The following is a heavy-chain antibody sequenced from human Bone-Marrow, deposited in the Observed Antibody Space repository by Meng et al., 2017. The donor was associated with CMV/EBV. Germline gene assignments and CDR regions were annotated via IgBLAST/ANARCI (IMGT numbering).Heavy chain of an antibody. Sequence: GESLKISFAASGFRFSNFGMHWVRLSPGKGLEWLAFIGYDGGDQFYSDSMKGRFIISRDNSKNTLYLELNSLRAEDTAVYYCAKAGGNSASTAFFYFGIDVWGPGTTVTVSS. V-gene: IGHV3-30*02. CDR1: GFRFSNFG. CDR2: IGYDGGDQ. J-gene: IGHJ6*02. CDR3: AKAGGNSASTAFFYFGIDV. D-gene: IGHD1-7*01.